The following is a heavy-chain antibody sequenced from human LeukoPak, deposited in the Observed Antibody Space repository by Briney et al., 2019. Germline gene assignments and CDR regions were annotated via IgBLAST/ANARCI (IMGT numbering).Heavy chain of an antibody. CDR3: ARVRQQLVRLLGRDTTYYYYYYMDV. Sequence: GGSLRLSCAASGFTFSSYWMSWVRQAPGKGLEWVANIKQDGSEKYYVDSVKGRFTISRDNAKNSLYLQMNSLRAEDTAVYYCARVRQQLVRLLGRDTTYYYYYYMDVWGQGTMVTVSS. CDR1: GFTFSSYW. V-gene: IGHV3-7*01. J-gene: IGHJ6*03. D-gene: IGHD6-13*01. CDR2: IKQDGSEK.